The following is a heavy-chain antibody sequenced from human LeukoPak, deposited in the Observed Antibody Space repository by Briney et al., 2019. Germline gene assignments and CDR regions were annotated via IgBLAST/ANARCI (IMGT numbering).Heavy chain of an antibody. Sequence: SETLSLACTVSGGSISSYYWSWIRQPPGKGLEWIGHIHYSGSTNYNPSLKSRVTISVDTSKNQFSLKLSSVTAADTAVYYCARQGQYQLLPFDNGGQGTLVTVSS. V-gene: IGHV4-59*08. D-gene: IGHD2-2*01. CDR1: GGSISSYY. J-gene: IGHJ4*02. CDR3: ARQGQYQLLPFDN. CDR2: IHYSGST.